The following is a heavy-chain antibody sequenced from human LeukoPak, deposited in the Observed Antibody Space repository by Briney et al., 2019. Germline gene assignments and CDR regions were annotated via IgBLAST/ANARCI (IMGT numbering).Heavy chain of an antibody. CDR2: INPNSGGT. V-gene: IGHV1-2*02. CDR3: ARERDGSKEFDP. CDR1: GYTFTGYY. D-gene: IGHD4-23*01. J-gene: IGHJ5*02. Sequence: ASVKVPCKASGYTFTGYYMHWVRRAPGQGLEWMGWINPNSGGTNYAQKFQGRVTMTRDTSISTAYMELSRLRSDDTAVYYCARERDGSKEFDPWGQGTLVTVSS.